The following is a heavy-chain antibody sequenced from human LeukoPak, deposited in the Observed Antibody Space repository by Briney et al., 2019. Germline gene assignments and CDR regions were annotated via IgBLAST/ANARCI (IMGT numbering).Heavy chain of an antibody. CDR3: AREWDQETYYYDSSAQGNRPFDY. Sequence: SVKVSCKASGFTFTSSAMQWVRQARGQRLEWIEWIVVGSGNRNYAQKFQERVSITRDMSTGTAYMELSSLRSEDTAVYYCAREWDQETYYYDSSAQGNRPFDYWGQGTLVTVSS. V-gene: IGHV1-58*02. J-gene: IGHJ4*02. CDR1: GFTFTSSA. D-gene: IGHD3-22*01. CDR2: IVVGSGNR.